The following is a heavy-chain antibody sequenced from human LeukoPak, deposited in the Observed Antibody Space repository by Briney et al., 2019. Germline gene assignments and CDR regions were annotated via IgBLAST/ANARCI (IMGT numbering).Heavy chain of an antibody. Sequence: GGSLKISCKGSGYSFTSYWIGWVRQMPGKGLEWMGIIYPGDSDTRYSPSFQGQVTISADKSISTAYLQWSSLKASDTAMYYCARQAVMYYYGSGSYTPPDYWGQGTLVTVSS. CDR2: IYPGDSDT. D-gene: IGHD3-10*01. V-gene: IGHV5-51*01. J-gene: IGHJ4*02. CDR3: ARQAVMYYYGSGSYTPPDY. CDR1: GYSFTSYW.